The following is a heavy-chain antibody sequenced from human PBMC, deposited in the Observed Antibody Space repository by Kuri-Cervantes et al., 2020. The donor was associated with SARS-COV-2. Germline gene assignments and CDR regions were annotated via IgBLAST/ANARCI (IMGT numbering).Heavy chain of an antibody. CDR3: VSSRGENLDY. J-gene: IGHJ4*02. D-gene: IGHD3-10*01. Sequence: SVKVSCKASGGTFSSYAISWVRQAPGQGLEWMGRIIPILGIANYARKFQGRVTITADKSTSTAYMELSSLRSEDTAVYYCVSSRGENLDYWGQGTLVTVSS. CDR2: IIPILGIA. V-gene: IGHV1-69*04. CDR1: GGTFSSYA.